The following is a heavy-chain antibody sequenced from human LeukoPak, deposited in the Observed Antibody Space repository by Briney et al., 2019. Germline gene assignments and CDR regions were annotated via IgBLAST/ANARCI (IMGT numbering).Heavy chain of an antibody. CDR2: VSNNGNT. Sequence: SETLSLTCSVSGGSITSGSFSWSWIRQPAGKRLEWIGRVSNNGNTNYNPSLKSRVTISVDTSKNQFFLTLTSVTAADTALYYCSKSAVAGPFAYWGQGSLVTVSS. J-gene: IGHJ4*02. V-gene: IGHV4-61*02. CDR1: GGSITSGSFS. D-gene: IGHD6-19*01. CDR3: SKSAVAGPFAY.